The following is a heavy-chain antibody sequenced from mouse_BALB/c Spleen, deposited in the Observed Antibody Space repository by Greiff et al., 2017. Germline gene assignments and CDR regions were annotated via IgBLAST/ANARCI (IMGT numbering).Heavy chain of an antibody. CDR2: INPSNGRT. V-gene: IGHV1S81*02. D-gene: IGHD4-1*01. CDR3: ARSEELGRFAY. J-gene: IGHJ3*01. Sequence: QVQLQQPGAELVKPGASVKLSCKASGYTFTSYWMHWVKQRPGQGLAWIGEINPSNGRTNYYEKFKSKATLTVDKSSSTAYMKLSSLTSEDSAVYYCARSEELGRFAYRGQGTLVTVSA. CDR1: GYTFTSYW.